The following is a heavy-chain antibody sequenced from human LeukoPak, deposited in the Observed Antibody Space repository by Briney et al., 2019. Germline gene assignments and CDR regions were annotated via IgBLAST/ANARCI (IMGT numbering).Heavy chain of an antibody. D-gene: IGHD3-3*01. Sequence: KPSETLSLTCTVSGGSISTYYWSWIRQPPGKGLEWIAYIDYSASTYYNPSLKSRVTISVDTSKNQFSLKLSSVTAADTAVYYCARHGGFWSGQWDFDYWGQGTLVTVSS. CDR2: IDYSAST. V-gene: IGHV4-59*08. CDR3: ARHGGFWSGQWDFDY. J-gene: IGHJ4*02. CDR1: GGSISTYY.